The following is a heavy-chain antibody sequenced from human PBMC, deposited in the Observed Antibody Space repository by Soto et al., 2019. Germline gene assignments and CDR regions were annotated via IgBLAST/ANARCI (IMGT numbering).Heavy chain of an antibody. CDR1: GFTFSSYA. D-gene: IGHD3-22*01. J-gene: IGHJ4*02. CDR3: AKAQKDSYYDSSLFDY. CDR2: ISGSGGST. Sequence: EVQLLESGGGLVQPGGSLRLSCAASGFTFSSYAMSWVRQAPGKGLEWVSAISGSGGSTYYADSVKGRFTISRDNSKNTLYLQMNSLRAEDTAVYYCAKAQKDSYYDSSLFDYWGQGTLVTVSS. V-gene: IGHV3-23*01.